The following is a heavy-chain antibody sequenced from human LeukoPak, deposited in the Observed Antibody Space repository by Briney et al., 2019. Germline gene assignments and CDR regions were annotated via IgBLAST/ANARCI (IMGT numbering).Heavy chain of an antibody. Sequence: GGSLRLSCAASGFTFSSYWMHWVRQAPGKGLVWVSRINSDGSSTSYADSVKGRFTISRDNSKNTLYLQMNSLRAEDTAVYYCARGAYSSTHMQIGYNWFGPWGQGTLVTVSS. CDR3: ARGAYSSTHMQIGYNWFGP. CDR1: GFTFSSYW. CDR2: INSDGSST. V-gene: IGHV3-74*01. D-gene: IGHD6-13*01. J-gene: IGHJ5*02.